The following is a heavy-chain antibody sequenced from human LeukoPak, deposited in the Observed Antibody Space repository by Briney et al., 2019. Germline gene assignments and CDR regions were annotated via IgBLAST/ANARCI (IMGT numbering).Heavy chain of an antibody. Sequence: SETLSLTCTVSGGSISSYYWSWIRQPAGKGLEWIGRIYTSGSTNYNPSLKSRATMSVDTSKNQFSLKLSSVTAADTAVYYCRQWKSFDYYYMDVWGKGTTVTVSS. J-gene: IGHJ6*03. D-gene: IGHD6-19*01. CDR1: GGSISSYY. CDR2: IYTSGST. V-gene: IGHV4-4*07. CDR3: RQWKSFDYYYMDV.